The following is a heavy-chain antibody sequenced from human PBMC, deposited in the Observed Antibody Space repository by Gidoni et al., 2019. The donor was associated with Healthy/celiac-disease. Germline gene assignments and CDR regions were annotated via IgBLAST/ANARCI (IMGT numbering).Heavy chain of an antibody. Sequence: QVQLVESGGGVVQPGRSLRLSCAASGFTFSSYGMHWVRQAPGTGLEWVAVIWYDGSNKYYADSVKGRFTISRDNSKNTLYLQMNSLRAEDTAVYYCARDLVSYSSAPGYWGQGTLVTVSS. CDR3: ARDLVSYSSAPGY. V-gene: IGHV3-33*01. D-gene: IGHD5-18*01. CDR1: GFTFSSYG. CDR2: IWYDGSNK. J-gene: IGHJ4*02.